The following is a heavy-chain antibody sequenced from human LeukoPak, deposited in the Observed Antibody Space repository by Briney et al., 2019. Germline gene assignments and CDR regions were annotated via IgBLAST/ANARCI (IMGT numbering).Heavy chain of an antibody. D-gene: IGHD4-17*01. CDR3: ARGDDYGDYWGFY. V-gene: IGHV1-18*01. Sequence: GASVKVSCKASGYTFTKYGITWVRQAPGQGLEWMGWISTYNGNTNYAQKLQGRVTMTTDTSTSTAYMELRSLISDDAAVYYCARGDDYGDYWGFYWGQGTLVTVSS. CDR2: ISTYNGNT. J-gene: IGHJ4*02. CDR1: GYTFTKYG.